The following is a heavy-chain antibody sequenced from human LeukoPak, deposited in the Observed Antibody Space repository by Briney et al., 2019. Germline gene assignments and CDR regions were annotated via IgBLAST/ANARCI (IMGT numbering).Heavy chain of an antibody. Sequence: ASVKVSCKASGYTFINYDINWVRQAPGQGLEWMGWMNPNSGNTGSAQKFQGRLTMTRDTSLNTAYMELSNLRSEDTAVYYCARESIPTAYDPWGQGTLVTVSS. CDR1: GYTFINYD. CDR3: ARESIPTAYDP. J-gene: IGHJ5*02. D-gene: IGHD2-2*01. CDR2: MNPNSGNT. V-gene: IGHV1-8*01.